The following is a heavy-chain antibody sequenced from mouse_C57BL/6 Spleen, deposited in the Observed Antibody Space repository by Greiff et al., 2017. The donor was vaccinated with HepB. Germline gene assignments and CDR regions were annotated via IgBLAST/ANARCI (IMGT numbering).Heavy chain of an antibody. Sequence: QVQLKQSGAELVKPGASVKISCKASGYAFSSYWMNWVKQRPGKGLEWIGQIYPGDGDTNYNGKFKGKATLTADKSSSTAYMQLSSLTSEDSAVYFCARSVITTAHYFDYWGQGTTLTVSS. V-gene: IGHV1-80*01. CDR2: IYPGDGDT. CDR3: ARSVITTAHYFDY. CDR1: GYAFSSYW. J-gene: IGHJ2*01. D-gene: IGHD1-1*01.